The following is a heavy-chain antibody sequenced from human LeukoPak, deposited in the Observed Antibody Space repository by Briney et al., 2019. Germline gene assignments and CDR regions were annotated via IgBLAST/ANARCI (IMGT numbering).Heavy chain of an antibody. Sequence: GGSLRLSRAASGFTFSSYGMHWVRQAPGKGLEWVAVIWYDGSNKYYADSVKGRFTISRDNSKNTLYLQMNSLRAEDTAVYYCARDWVVAAEIYYFDYWGQGTLVTVSS. CDR3: ARDWVVAAEIYYFDY. V-gene: IGHV3-33*01. CDR1: GFTFSSYG. J-gene: IGHJ4*02. CDR2: IWYDGSNK. D-gene: IGHD6-13*01.